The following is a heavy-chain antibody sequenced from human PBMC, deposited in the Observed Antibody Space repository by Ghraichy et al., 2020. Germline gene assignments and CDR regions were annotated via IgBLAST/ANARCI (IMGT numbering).Heavy chain of an antibody. Sequence: SVKVSCKASGGTFSSYAISWVRQAPGQGLEWMGGIIPIFGTANYAQKFQGRVTITADESTSTAYMELSSLRSEDTAVYYCARGGRITMIVVETGAFDPWGQGTLVTVSS. V-gene: IGHV1-69*13. J-gene: IGHJ5*02. CDR2: IIPIFGTA. CDR3: ARGGRITMIVVETGAFDP. D-gene: IGHD3-22*01. CDR1: GGTFSSYA.